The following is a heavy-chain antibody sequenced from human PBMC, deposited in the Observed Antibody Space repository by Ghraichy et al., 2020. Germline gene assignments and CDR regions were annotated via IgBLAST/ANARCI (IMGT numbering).Heavy chain of an antibody. Sequence: SGPTLVKPTETLTLTCTVSGFSLSNARMGVSWIRQPPGKALEWLAHFFSNDEKSYSTSLKSRLTISKDTSKSQVVLTMTNMDPVDTATYYCARIQNGWSPRYFDLWGRGTLVTVSS. CDR3: ARIQNGWSPRYFDL. CDR1: GFSLSNARMG. J-gene: IGHJ2*01. D-gene: IGHD6-19*01. CDR2: FFSNDEK. V-gene: IGHV2-26*02.